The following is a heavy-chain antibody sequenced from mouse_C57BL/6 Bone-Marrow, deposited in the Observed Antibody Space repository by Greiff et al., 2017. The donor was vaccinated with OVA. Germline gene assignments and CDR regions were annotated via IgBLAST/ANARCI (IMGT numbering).Heavy chain of an antibody. V-gene: IGHV1-64*01. CDR2: IPPNSGST. J-gene: IGHJ4*01. Sequence: VQLQQPGAELVKPGASVKLSCKASGYTFTSYWMHWVKQRPGQGLEWIGMIPPNSGSTNYNEKFRSKATLTVDKSASTAYMQLSSLTSEDSAVYYCARWVYAMDYWGQGTSVTVSS. CDR3: ARWVYAMDY. CDR1: GYTFTSYW.